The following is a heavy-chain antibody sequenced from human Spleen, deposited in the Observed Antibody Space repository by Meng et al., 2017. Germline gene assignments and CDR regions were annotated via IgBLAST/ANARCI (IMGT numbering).Heavy chain of an antibody. J-gene: IGHJ3*01. D-gene: IGHD2-2*01. CDR1: GFTFSSYE. CDR2: ISPSGSSI. V-gene: IGHV3-48*03. Sequence: GESLKISCAASGFTFSSYEMNWVRQARGKGLEWVSSISPSGSSIYYADSVKGRSTISRDNPKNSLFLQMNSLRAEDTALYYCARGFCSPTTCYFDAFDVWGQGTMVTVSS. CDR3: ARGFCSPTTCYFDAFDV.